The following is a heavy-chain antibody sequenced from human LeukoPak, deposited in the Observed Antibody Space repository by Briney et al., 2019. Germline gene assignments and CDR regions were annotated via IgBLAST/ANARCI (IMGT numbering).Heavy chain of an antibody. Sequence: SVKVSCKASGGTFSSYAISWVRQAPGQGLEWMGRIIPILGIANYAQKFQGRVTITADKSTSTAYMELSSLRSEDTAVYYCARYALETGDDPRGFDYWGQGTLVTVSS. J-gene: IGHJ4*02. V-gene: IGHV1-69*04. CDR2: IIPILGIA. CDR3: ARYALETGDDPRGFDY. CDR1: GGTFSSYA. D-gene: IGHD7-27*01.